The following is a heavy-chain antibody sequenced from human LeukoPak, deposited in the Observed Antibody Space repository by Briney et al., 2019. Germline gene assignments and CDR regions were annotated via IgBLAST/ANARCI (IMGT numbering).Heavy chain of an antibody. CDR3: AREISMFVNAFDL. CDR2: IWYDGSNE. D-gene: IGHD3-10*02. CDR1: GFSFSNSG. Sequence: PGGSLRLSCAASGFSFSNSGMHWVRQAPGKGLEWVAVIWYDGSNEYYADAVKGRFIISRDNSKNTVHLQMNSLRVEDTPVYYCAREISMFVNAFDLWGQGTLVAVSS. V-gene: IGHV3-33*01. J-gene: IGHJ3*01.